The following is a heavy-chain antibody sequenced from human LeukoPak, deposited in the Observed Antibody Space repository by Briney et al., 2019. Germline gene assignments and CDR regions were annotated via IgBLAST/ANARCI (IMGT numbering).Heavy chain of an antibody. CDR1: GFTFSSYG. D-gene: IGHD3-9*01. V-gene: IGHV3-30*18. CDR2: ISYDGSNK. CDR3: AKDRVLRYFDWSPDY. J-gene: IGHJ4*02. Sequence: PGGSLRLSCAASGFTFSSYGMHWVRQAPGKGLEWVAVISYDGSNKYYADSVKGRFTISRDNSKNTLYLQMNSLRAEDTAVYYCAKDRVLRYFDWSPDYWGQGTLVTVSS.